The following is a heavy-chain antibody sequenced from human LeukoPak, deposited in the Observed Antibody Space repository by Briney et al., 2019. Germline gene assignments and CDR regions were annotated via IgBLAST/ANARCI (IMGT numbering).Heavy chain of an antibody. Sequence: GESLQCSSHASRYRFSYFWVGWARPATGKGLEWMGIIQIVVSGTTYSPYFQGQVTTSAETSLTTAHLQCNSLTASDTAIYYCTRRMRRNLNSELWSFTYWGQG. CDR3: TRRMRRNLNSELWSFTY. D-gene: IGHD1-7*01. V-gene: IGHV5-51*01. CDR1: RYRFSYFW. J-gene: IGHJ4*02. CDR2: IQIVVSGT.